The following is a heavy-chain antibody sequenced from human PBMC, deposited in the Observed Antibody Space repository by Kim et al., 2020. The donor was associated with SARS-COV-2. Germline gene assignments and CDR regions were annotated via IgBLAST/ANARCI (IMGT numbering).Heavy chain of an antibody. CDR3: ARESTYYDFWSGYYTGWFDP. CDR2: IYSGGST. CDR1: GFTVSSNY. J-gene: IGHJ5*02. V-gene: IGHV3-53*01. D-gene: IGHD3-3*01. Sequence: GGSLRLSCAASGFTVSSNYMSWVRQAPGKGLEWVSAIYSGGSTYYADSVKGRFTISRDNSKNTLYLQMNSLRAEDTAVYYCARESTYYDFWSGYYTGWFDPWGQGTLVTVSS.